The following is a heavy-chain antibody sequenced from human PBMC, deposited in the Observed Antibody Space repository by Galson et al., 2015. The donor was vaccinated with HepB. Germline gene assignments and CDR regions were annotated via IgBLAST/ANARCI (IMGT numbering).Heavy chain of an antibody. D-gene: IGHD1-1*01. CDR1: GDSVSSRTAS. CDR3: ARAWTSRPSTRQTDYFDY. CDR2: TYYRSQWYS. V-gene: IGHV6-1*01. J-gene: IGHJ4*02. Sequence: CAISGDSVSSRTASWNWIRQSPSRGLEWLGRTYYRSQWYSEYSASVRGRMTISPDTSENQFSLHLSSVTPEDTAIYFCARAWTSRPSTRQTDYFDYWGQGTLVTVSS.